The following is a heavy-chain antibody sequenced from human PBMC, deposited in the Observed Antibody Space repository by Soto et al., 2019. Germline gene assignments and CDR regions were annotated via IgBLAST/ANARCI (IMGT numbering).Heavy chain of an antibody. CDR1: GGTFSTYG. CDR2: IIPLIGTA. V-gene: IGHV1-69*18. Sequence: QVQLVQSGAEVRKPGSSVTVSCKASGGTFSTYGITWVRQAPGQGLEWMGNIIPLIGTANYAQRFRGRVTITADEFTTTAYMELTSLRSEDTAVYYCARVVMTTVTSSFYYGLDVCGQGTTVTVSS. J-gene: IGHJ6*02. CDR3: ARVVMTTVTSSFYYGLDV. D-gene: IGHD4-4*01.